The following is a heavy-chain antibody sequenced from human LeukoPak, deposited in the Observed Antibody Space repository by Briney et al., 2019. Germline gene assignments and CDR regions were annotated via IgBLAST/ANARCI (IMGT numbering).Heavy chain of an antibody. J-gene: IGHJ4*02. D-gene: IGHD4-17*01. V-gene: IGHV3-30*04. CDR2: ISYDGSNK. CDR3: ARDKSVNGDYCWVDY. CDR1: GFTFSSYA. Sequence: GGSLRLSCAASGFTFSSYAMHWVRQAPGKGLEWVAVISYDGSNKYYADSVKGRFTISRDNSKNTLYLQMNSLRAEDTAVYYCARDKSVNGDYCWVDYWGQGTLVTVSS.